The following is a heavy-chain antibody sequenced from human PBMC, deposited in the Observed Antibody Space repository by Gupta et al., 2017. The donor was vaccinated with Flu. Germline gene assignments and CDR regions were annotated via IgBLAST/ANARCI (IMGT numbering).Heavy chain of an antibody. J-gene: IGHJ4*02. CDR3: AKDITLSYVAGRSQLNN. V-gene: IGHV3-9*01. D-gene: IGHD2-15*01. Sequence: EVQLVESGGGLVQPGRSLRLSCAASGFTFDDYAMHWVRQAPGKGLEWVSGISWNSGRIGYADSVKGRVTISRDNAKNSLYLQMNSLRAEDTALYYGAKDITLSYVAGRSQLNNWGQGTLVTVSS. CDR1: GFTFDDYA. CDR2: ISWNSGRI.